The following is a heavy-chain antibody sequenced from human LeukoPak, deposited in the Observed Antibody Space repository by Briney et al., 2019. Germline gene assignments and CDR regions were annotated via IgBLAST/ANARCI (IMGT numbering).Heavy chain of an antibody. Sequence: ASVKVSCKASGGTFSSYAISWVRQAPGQGLEWMGGIIPIFGTANYAQKFQGRVTITADESTSTAYMELSSLRSEDTAVYYCARDGVGYCSGGSCYYYMDVWGKGTTVTVSS. CDR2: IIPIFGTA. CDR1: GGTFSSYA. CDR3: ARDGVGYCSGGSCYYYMDV. J-gene: IGHJ6*03. D-gene: IGHD2-15*01. V-gene: IGHV1-69*13.